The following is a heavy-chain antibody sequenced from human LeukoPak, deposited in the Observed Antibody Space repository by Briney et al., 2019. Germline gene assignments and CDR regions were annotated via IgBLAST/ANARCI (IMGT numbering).Heavy chain of an antibody. V-gene: IGHV1-24*01. CDR2: FDPEDGET. J-gene: IGHJ4*02. CDR1: GYTLTELS. D-gene: IGHD3-22*01. CDR3: ARVGDRSGYFSVYGDY. Sequence: ASVKVSCKVSGYTLTELSMHWVRQAPGKGLEWMGGFDPEDGETIYAQKFQGRVTMTEDTSTDTAYMELSSLRSEDTAVYYCARVGDRSGYFSVYGDYWGQGTLVTVSS.